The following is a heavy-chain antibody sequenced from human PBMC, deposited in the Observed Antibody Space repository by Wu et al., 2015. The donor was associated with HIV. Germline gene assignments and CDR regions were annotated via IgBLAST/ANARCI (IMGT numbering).Heavy chain of an antibody. CDR1: GDGFTSYA. J-gene: IGHJ6*02. Sequence: QVHLVQFGGEVKKPGSSVKVTCKASGDGFTSYAVSWVRQAPGQGLEWMGGINPLFGTTKFAQKFQGRLTITTDELRTTAYMELSSLTSEDAGIYFCARSVALWKDHYTRGGFDVWGQGTTVSVSS. CDR2: INPLFGTT. V-gene: IGHV1-69*05. D-gene: IGHD2-2*02. CDR3: ARSVALWKDHYTRGGFDV.